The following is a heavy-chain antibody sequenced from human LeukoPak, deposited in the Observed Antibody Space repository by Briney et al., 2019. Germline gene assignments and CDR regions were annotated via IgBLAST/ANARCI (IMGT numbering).Heavy chain of an antibody. V-gene: IGHV4-39*01. Sequence: ASETLSLTCTVSGDSMSSRSYYWGWLRQPPGKGLEWIGTIYYRGNTYYNPSLSSRVTIFVDTSRNQFSLRLNSVTAADTALYYCARALQNYYGSGTYPDYWGQGTLVTVSS. CDR2: IYYRGNT. D-gene: IGHD3-10*01. CDR3: ARALQNYYGSGTYPDY. CDR1: GDSMSSRSYY. J-gene: IGHJ4*02.